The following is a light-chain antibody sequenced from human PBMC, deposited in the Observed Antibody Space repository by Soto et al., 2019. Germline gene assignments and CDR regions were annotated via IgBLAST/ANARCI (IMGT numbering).Light chain of an antibody. Sequence: QPVLTQSPSASASLGASVKLTCTLSSLHSSYAIAWHKQQPEKGARYLMKLNSDGSHTKGDGIPDRFSGSSSGAERYLSISSLQSEDEADYYCQTWGTGNVVFGGGTKLIVL. CDR3: QTWGTGNVV. J-gene: IGLJ2*01. CDR2: LNSDGSH. CDR1: SLHSSYA. V-gene: IGLV4-69*01.